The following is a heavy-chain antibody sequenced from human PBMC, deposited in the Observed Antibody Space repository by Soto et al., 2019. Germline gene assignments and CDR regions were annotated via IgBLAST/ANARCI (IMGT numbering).Heavy chain of an antibody. Sequence: PSETLSLTCTVSGGSISSSSYYWGWIRQPPGKGLEWIGSIYYSGSTYYNPSLKSRVTISVDTSKNQFSLKLSSVTAADTAVYYCASGKTSENAFDMWGQGTMVTVSS. CDR3: ASGKTSENAFDM. J-gene: IGHJ3*02. CDR2: IYYSGST. CDR1: GGSISSSSYY. V-gene: IGHV4-39*01.